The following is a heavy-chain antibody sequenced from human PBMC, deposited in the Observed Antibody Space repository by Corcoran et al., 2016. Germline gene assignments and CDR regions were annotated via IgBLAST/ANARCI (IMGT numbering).Heavy chain of an antibody. CDR3: ARDYYDSSGYNWFDP. D-gene: IGHD3-22*01. J-gene: IGHJ5*02. CDR1: GFTFSSYS. Sequence: EVQLVESGGGLVKPGGSLRLSCAASGFTFSSYSMNWVRQAPGKGLEWVSSISSSSSSIYYADSVKGRFTISRDNAKNSLYLQMNSRRAEDTAMYYCARDYYDSSGYNWFDPWGQGTLVTVSS. CDR2: ISSSSSSI. V-gene: IGHV3-21*01.